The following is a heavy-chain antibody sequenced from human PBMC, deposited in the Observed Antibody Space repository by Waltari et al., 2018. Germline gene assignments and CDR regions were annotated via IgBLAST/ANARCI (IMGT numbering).Heavy chain of an antibody. Sequence: QEQLQESGPGLVKPSQTLSLTCTVSGGSISSGSYYWSWIRQPAGKGLEWIGRIYTSGSTNYNPSLKSRVTISVDTSKNQFSLKLSSVTAADTAVYYCARDLWRRSGYNSGWFDPWGQGTLVTVSS. V-gene: IGHV4-61*02. D-gene: IGHD5-12*01. J-gene: IGHJ5*02. CDR2: IYTSGST. CDR3: ARDLWRRSGYNSGWFDP. CDR1: GGSISSGSYY.